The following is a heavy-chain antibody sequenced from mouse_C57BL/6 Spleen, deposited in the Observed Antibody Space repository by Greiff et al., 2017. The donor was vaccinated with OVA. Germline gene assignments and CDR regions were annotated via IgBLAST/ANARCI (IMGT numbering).Heavy chain of an antibody. J-gene: IGHJ3*01. CDR3: ARYSTAQSWFSY. D-gene: IGHD1-2*01. V-gene: IGHV1-59*01. Sequence: QVQLQQPGAELVRPGTSVKLSCKASGYTFTSYWMHWVKQRPGQGLEWIGVIDPSDSYTNYNQKFKGKATLTVDTSSSTAYMPLSSLTSEDSAVYYCARYSTAQSWFSYWGQGTLVTVSA. CDR1: GYTFTSYW. CDR2: IDPSDSYT.